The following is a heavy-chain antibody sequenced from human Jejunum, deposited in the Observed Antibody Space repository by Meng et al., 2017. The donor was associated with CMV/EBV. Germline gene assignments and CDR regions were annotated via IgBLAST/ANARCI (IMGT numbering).Heavy chain of an antibody. V-gene: IGHV3-23*01. Sequence: SLKISCAASGSSFRTFDMSWARQAPGKGLEWVATITGSGSRTHYADSVKGRFTISRDNSKNTLYLQINSLRVEDTAIYYCDASDYWGQGTQVTVSS. CDR1: GSSFRTFD. D-gene: IGHD6-6*01. J-gene: IGHJ4*02. CDR3: DASDY. CDR2: ITGSGSRT.